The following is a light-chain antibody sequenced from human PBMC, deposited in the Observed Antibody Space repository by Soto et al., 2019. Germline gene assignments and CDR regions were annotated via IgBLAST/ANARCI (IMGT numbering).Light chain of an antibody. CDR1: QSLLHSYGKTY. J-gene: IGKJ1*01. V-gene: IGKV2D-29*01. Sequence: DIVMTQTPLSLSVTPGQPASISCKSSQSLLHSYGKTYLYRYLQKPGQPPQLLIYYVSNRYSGVTDRFSGSGSGPDFPLNSSLVEGEDVWVYYCLKSIPPLWTFGQGTPV. CDR2: YVS. CDR3: LKSIPPLWT.